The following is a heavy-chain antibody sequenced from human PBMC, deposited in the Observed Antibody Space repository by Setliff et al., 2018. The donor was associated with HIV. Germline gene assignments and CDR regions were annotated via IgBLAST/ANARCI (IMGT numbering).Heavy chain of an antibody. Sequence: SETLSLTCTVSGDSISTNSPYWAWIRQPPGKGLEWIGTVFYSGFTYYNPSLKSRVSIAVDTSKNQISLRLSSVTVADTAVYYCARHWDYDRSSSYFRAFDIWGQGTMVTVSS. CDR3: ARHWDYDRSSSYFRAFDI. V-gene: IGHV4-39*01. CDR1: GDSISTNSPY. D-gene: IGHD3-22*01. CDR2: VFYSGFT. J-gene: IGHJ3*02.